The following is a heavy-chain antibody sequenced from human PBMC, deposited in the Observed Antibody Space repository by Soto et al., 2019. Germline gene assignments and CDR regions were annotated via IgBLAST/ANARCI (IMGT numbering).Heavy chain of an antibody. J-gene: IGHJ4*02. Sequence: QVQLVQSGAEVKKPGSSVKVSCKASGGTFSTYAIDWVRQAPGQGLEWMGGIIPLFGTAKYAQNFQGRITNTADESTNTAYMELRSLRSQDTAVYYCARGVHYDSSGYYYFYWGQGTLVTVSS. CDR3: ARGVHYDSSGYYYFY. V-gene: IGHV1-69*01. CDR1: GGTFSTYA. CDR2: IIPLFGTA. D-gene: IGHD3-22*01.